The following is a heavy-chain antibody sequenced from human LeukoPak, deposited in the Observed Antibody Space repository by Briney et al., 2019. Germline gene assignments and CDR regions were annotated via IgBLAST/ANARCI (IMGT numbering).Heavy chain of an antibody. V-gene: IGHV3-23*01. CDR3: ATSYGDYVRNVIY. Sequence: GGSLRLSCAASGFTFSSYAMSWVRQAPGKGLEWVSAISGCGGSTYYADSVKGRFTISRDNSKNTLYLQMNSLRAEDTAVYYCATSYGDYVRNVIYWGQGTLVNVSS. CDR2: ISGCGGST. D-gene: IGHD4-17*01. J-gene: IGHJ4*02. CDR1: GFTFSSYA.